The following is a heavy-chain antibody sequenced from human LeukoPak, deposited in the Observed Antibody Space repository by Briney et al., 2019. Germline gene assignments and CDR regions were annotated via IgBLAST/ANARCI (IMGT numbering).Heavy chain of an antibody. Sequence: GGSVRLSGAEPGVTYSSSWRRWVRQATGKGLEWVASIKQDGSEKYYVDSVKGRFTISRDNAKNSLYLQMNSLRAEDTAVYYCARPGSSKISSSWFNYFDYWGQGTLVTVSS. CDR2: IKQDGSEK. CDR1: GVTYSSSW. V-gene: IGHV3-7*01. D-gene: IGHD6-13*01. CDR3: ARPGSSKISSSWFNYFDY. J-gene: IGHJ4*02.